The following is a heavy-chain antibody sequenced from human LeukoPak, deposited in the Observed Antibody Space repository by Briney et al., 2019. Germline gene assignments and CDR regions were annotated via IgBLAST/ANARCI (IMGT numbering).Heavy chain of an antibody. CDR1: GYTFTIYA. CDR3: ARATPSYSADYYGMDV. D-gene: IGHD2-15*01. V-gene: IGHV1-3*01. J-gene: IGHJ6*02. Sequence: ASVKVSCKAPGYTFTIYAMHWVRQAPGQRLEWMGWINAGNGNTKYSQKFQGRVTLTRDTSASTAYMELSSLRSEDTAVYYCARATPSYSADYYGMDVWGQGTTVTVSS. CDR2: INAGNGNT.